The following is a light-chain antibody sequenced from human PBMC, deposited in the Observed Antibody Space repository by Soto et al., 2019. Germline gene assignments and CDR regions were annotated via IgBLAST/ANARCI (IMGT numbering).Light chain of an antibody. CDR1: NTVTYTSNNQAC. V-gene: IGKV4-1*01. Sequence: DIVMTQFPDSLAVSLGERATINCKSINTVTYTSNNQACLVWYQQKPGQPPKLLIYWASSRASGVPDRFSGSGSGTDFTLTISSLQAEDVAIYYCQQCYNTPYTFGQGTKLEIK. J-gene: IGKJ2*01. CDR2: WAS. CDR3: QQCYNTPYT.